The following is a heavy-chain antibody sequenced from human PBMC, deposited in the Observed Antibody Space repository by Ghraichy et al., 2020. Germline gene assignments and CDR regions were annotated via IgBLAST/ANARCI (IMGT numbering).Heavy chain of an antibody. V-gene: IGHV1-2*06. Sequence: ASVKVSCAASGYTFTDYSLHWVRQAPGQGLEWMGRISPNNGVTNYAQNFQGRVTMTRDTSITTAYMELSRLTSDDAAVYYCARGYCDGGICILRPYFDYWGQGTLVTVSS. D-gene: IGHD2-15*01. CDR1: GYTFTDYS. CDR2: ISPNNGVT. CDR3: ARGYCDGGICILRPYFDY. J-gene: IGHJ4*02.